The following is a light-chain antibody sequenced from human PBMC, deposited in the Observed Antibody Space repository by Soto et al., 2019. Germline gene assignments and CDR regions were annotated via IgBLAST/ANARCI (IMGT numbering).Light chain of an antibody. CDR3: SSYTGTSTVV. V-gene: IGLV2-14*01. Sequence: QSALTQPASVSGSPGQSITISCTGTSNDVGGYNHVTWYQQHPGKAPKLMIYHVSYRPSGVSNRFSGSKSGNTASLTISGLQAEDEADYYCSSYTGTSTVVFGGGTKLTVL. CDR1: SNDVGGYNH. J-gene: IGLJ2*01. CDR2: HVS.